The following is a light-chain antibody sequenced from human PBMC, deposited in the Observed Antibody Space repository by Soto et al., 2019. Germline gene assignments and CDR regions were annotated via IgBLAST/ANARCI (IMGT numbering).Light chain of an antibody. J-gene: IGLJ1*01. V-gene: IGLV1-40*01. CDR3: QSYDSSLSCYYV. Sequence: QSVLTQPPSVSGAPGQRVTISCTGSSSNIGAGYDVHWYQQLPGTAPKLLIYGNSNRPSGVPDRFSGSKSGTSASLAITGLQAEDEADYYCQSYDSSLSCYYVFGTGTKLTVL. CDR2: GNS. CDR1: SSNIGAGYD.